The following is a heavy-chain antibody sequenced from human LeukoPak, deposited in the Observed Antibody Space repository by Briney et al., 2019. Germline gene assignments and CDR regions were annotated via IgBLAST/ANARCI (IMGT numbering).Heavy chain of an antibody. J-gene: IGHJ4*02. CDR1: GGPISSYY. CDR3: ARLDYYDSSGYPYYFDY. Sequence: SETLSLTCTVSGGPISSYYWSWIRQPPGKGLEWIGYIYYSGSTNYNPSLKSRVTISVDTSKNQFSLKLSSVTAADTAVYYCARLDYYDSSGYPYYFDYWGQGTLVTVSS. CDR2: IYYSGST. D-gene: IGHD3-22*01. V-gene: IGHV4-59*08.